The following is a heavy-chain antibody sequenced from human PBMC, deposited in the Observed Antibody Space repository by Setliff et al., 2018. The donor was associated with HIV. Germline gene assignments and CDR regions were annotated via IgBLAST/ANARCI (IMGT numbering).Heavy chain of an antibody. CDR1: GFKFNSYE. Sequence: PGGSLRLSCAASGFKFNSYEMNWVRQAPGKGLEWVAYSSSSGSTIYYADSVKGRFTISRDNAKNSLYLQMNSLRAEDTAVYYCARWVVVVDATEGRYYYHHYMDVWGKGTTVTVSS. CDR2: SSSSGSTI. D-gene: IGHD2-15*01. J-gene: IGHJ6*03. CDR3: ARWVVVVDATEGRYYYHHYMDV. V-gene: IGHV3-48*03.